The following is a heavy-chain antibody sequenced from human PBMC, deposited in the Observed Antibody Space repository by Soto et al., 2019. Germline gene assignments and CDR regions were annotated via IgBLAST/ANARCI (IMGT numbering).Heavy chain of an antibody. CDR3: ARGDCVGGTCYSLAGSFYYYMDV. J-gene: IGHJ6*03. D-gene: IGHD2-15*01. Sequence: EVQLVESGGGLVQPGGSLRLSCVASGFTFSNYWMYWVRQAPGEGLVWVSRINSDGSVSSYADSVKGRLTISRDNVKNTVYLQMARLRAEDTAVYYCARGDCVGGTCYSLAGSFYYYMDVWGKGTTVTVFS. CDR2: INSDGSVS. V-gene: IGHV3-74*01. CDR1: GFTFSNYW.